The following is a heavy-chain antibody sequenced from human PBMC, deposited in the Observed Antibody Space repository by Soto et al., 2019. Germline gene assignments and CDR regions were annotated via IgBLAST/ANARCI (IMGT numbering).Heavy chain of an antibody. CDR2: IYYSGST. V-gene: IGHV4-31*03. J-gene: IGHJ6*02. Sequence: SETLSLTCTVSGGSISSGGYYWSWIRQHPGKGLEWIGYIYYSGSTYYNPSLKSRVTISVDTSKNQFSLKLSSVTAADTAVYYCARVARYCSSTSCYGVSGYYYYGMDVWGQGTTVTVSS. CDR1: GGSISSGGYY. D-gene: IGHD2-2*01. CDR3: ARVARYCSSTSCYGVSGYYYYGMDV.